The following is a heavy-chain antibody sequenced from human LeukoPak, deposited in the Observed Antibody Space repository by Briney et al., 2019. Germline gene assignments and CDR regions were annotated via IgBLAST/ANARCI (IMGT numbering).Heavy chain of an antibody. V-gene: IGHV3-23*01. CDR3: AKGAVDGGQYYYDSS. J-gene: IGHJ4*02. Sequence: GGSLRLSCAASGFTFSNAWMSWVRQAPGKGLEWVSAISNSGGGTYYADSVKGRFTISRDNSKNTLYLQMSSLRAEDTAVYYCAKGAVDGGQYYYDSSGGQGTLVTVSS. CDR1: GFTFSNAW. D-gene: IGHD3-22*01. CDR2: ISNSGGGT.